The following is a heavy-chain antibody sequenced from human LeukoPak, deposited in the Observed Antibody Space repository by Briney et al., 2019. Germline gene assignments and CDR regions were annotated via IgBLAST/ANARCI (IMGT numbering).Heavy chain of an antibody. D-gene: IGHD1-1*01. CDR3: ASVYNWNDVVAFDI. Sequence: SETLSLTCTVSGGSISSGDYYWSWIRQPPGKGLEWIGYIYYSGSTYYNPSLKSRVTISVDTPKNQFSLKLSSVTAADTAVYYCASVYNWNDVVAFDIWGQGTMVTVSS. CDR2: IYYSGST. V-gene: IGHV4-30-4*08. CDR1: GGSISSGDYY. J-gene: IGHJ3*02.